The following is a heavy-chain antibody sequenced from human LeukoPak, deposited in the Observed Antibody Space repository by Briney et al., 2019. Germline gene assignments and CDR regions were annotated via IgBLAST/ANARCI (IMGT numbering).Heavy chain of an antibody. CDR2: IKQGGSEK. CDR1: GFTFSSYW. CDR3: ARVLRFLEWLLFDY. Sequence: HPGGSLRLSCAASGFTFSSYWMSWVRQAPGKGLEWVANIKQGGSEKYYVDSVKGRFTISRDNAKNSLYLQMNSLRAEDTAVYYCARVLRFLEWLLFDYWGQGTLVTVSS. V-gene: IGHV3-7*01. J-gene: IGHJ4*02. D-gene: IGHD3-3*01.